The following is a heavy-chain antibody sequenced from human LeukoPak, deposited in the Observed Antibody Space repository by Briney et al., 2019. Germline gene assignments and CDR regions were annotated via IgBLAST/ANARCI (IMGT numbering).Heavy chain of an antibody. D-gene: IGHD4-17*01. V-gene: IGHV1-2*02. J-gene: IGHJ4*02. CDR2: INPNSGGT. CDR3: ARNLDPTAVSPTIDY. CDR1: GYTFTGYY. Sequence: GASVKVSCKASGYTFTGYYMHWVRQAPGQGLEWMGWINPNSGGTNYAQKFQGRGTMTRDTSISTAYMELSRLRSDDTAVYYCARNLDPTAVSPTIDYWGQGTLVTVSS.